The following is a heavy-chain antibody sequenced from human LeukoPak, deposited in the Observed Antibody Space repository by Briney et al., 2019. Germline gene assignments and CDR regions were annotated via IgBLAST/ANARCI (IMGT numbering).Heavy chain of an antibody. D-gene: IGHD5-18*01. CDR2: ISAYNGNT. CDR3: ARAVYSYGNYYFDY. J-gene: IGHJ4*02. V-gene: IGHV1-18*01. Sequence: GASVKVSCKASGYTFTSYGISCVRQGPGQGLEWMGWISAYNGNTNYAQKLQGRVTMTTDTSTSTAYMELRSLRSDGTAVYYCARAVYSYGNYYFDYWGQGTLVTVSS. CDR1: GYTFTSYG.